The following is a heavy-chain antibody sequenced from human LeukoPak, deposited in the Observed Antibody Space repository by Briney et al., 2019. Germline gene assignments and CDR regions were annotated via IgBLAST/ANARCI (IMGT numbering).Heavy chain of an antibody. CDR1: GVSISTYY. D-gene: IGHD5-18*01. J-gene: IGHJ5*02. Sequence: KPSETLSLTCTVSGVSISTYYWSWIRQPPGKGLEWIGYIYYSGSTNYNPSLKSRVTISVDTSKNQFSLKLSSVTAADTAVYYCARGGTWIQLWLLDNWFDPWGQGTLVTVSS. V-gene: IGHV4-59*12. CDR3: ARGGTWIQLWLLDNWFDP. CDR2: IYYSGST.